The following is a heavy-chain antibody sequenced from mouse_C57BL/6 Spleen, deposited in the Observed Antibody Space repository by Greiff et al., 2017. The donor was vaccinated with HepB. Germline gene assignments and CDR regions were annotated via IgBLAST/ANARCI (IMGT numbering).Heavy chain of an antibody. CDR2: IHPNSGST. Sequence: QVQLQPGAELVKPGASVKLSCKASGYTFTSYWMHWVKQRPGQGLEWIGMIHPNSGSTNYNEKFKSKATLTVDKSSSTAYMQLSSLTSEDSAVYYCRWLLNAMDYWGQGTSVTVSS. D-gene: IGHD2-3*01. V-gene: IGHV1-64*01. CDR3: RWLLNAMDY. J-gene: IGHJ4*01. CDR1: GYTFTSYW.